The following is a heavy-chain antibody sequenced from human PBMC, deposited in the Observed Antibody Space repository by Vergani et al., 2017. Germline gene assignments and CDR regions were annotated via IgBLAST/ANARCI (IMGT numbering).Heavy chain of an antibody. V-gene: IGHV1-46*03. CDR1: GYTFTSYY. CDR2: INPSGGST. D-gene: IGHD2-2*01. Sequence: QVQLVQSGAEVKKPGASVKVSCKASGYTFTSYYMHWVRPAPGQGLEWMGIINPSGGSTSYAQKVQGRVTMTRDTSTSTVYMELSSLRSEDTAVYYCARNLRDLALVPAAILVRSDYYYGMDVWGQGTTVTVSS. CDR3: ARNLRDLALVPAAILVRSDYYYGMDV. J-gene: IGHJ6*02.